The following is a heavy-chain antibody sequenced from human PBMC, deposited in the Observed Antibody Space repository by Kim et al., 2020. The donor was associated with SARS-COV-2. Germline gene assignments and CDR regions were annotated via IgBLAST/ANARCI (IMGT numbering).Heavy chain of an antibody. J-gene: IGHJ6*02. CDR2: EK. Sequence: EKYYVDSVKGRFTISRDNAKNSLYLQMNSLRAEDTAVYYCARDSSSGMDVWGQGTTVTVSS. CDR3: ARDSSSGMDV. V-gene: IGHV3-7*01.